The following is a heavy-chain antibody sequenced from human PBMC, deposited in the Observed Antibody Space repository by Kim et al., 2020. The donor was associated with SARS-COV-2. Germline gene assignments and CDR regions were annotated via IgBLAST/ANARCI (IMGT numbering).Heavy chain of an antibody. CDR1: GFTFSSYA. CDR3: ENNISRNF. V-gene: IGHV3-23*01. Sequence: GGSLRLSCAASGFTFSSYAMSWVRQAPGKGLEWVSAINSSGGSTYYADSVKGRVTISRDNSKNTLYLQMKIKRAKDTAAYYCENNISRNFWGQGTLVAAS. J-gene: IGHJ4*02. CDR2: INSSGGST.